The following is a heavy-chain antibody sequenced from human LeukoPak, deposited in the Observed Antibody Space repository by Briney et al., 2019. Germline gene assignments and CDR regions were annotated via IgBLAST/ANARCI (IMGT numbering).Heavy chain of an antibody. J-gene: IGHJ3*02. CDR2: IYTGGTT. D-gene: IGHD1-26*01. CDR3: ARASPRYADPARERTYSGSYYYAFDI. V-gene: IGHV3-66*01. Sequence: GRSLRLSCVFSGLTVSSNHMNWVRQAPGKGLEWVSVIYTGGTTYYADSVKGRFTISRNNSKNALFLQMNSLRAEDTAVYYCARASPRYADPARERTYSGSYYYAFDIWGQGTMVTVSS. CDR1: GLTVSSNH.